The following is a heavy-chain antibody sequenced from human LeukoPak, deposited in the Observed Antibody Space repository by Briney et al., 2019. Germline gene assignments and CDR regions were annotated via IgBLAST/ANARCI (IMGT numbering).Heavy chain of an antibody. Sequence: GGSLRLSCAASGFTFSSYAMTWVRQAPGKGLEWVAHIKQDGSEKYYVDSVKGRFTISRDNAKNSLYLQMNSLRAEDTAVYYCARDFRFLDDYWGQGTLVTVSS. D-gene: IGHD3-3*01. CDR1: GFTFSSYA. CDR3: ARDFRFLDDY. V-gene: IGHV3-7*01. CDR2: IKQDGSEK. J-gene: IGHJ4*02.